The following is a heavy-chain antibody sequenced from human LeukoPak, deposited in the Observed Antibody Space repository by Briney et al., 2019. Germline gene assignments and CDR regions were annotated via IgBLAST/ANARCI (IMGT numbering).Heavy chain of an antibody. CDR2: ISWNSGSI. CDR1: GFTFDDYA. CDR3: AKDGPPFYDFWSGYYFDY. J-gene: IGHJ4*02. Sequence: PGGSLRLSCAASGFTFDDYAMHWVRQAPGKGLEWVSGISWNSGSIGYADSVKGRFTISRDNAKNSLYLQMDSLRAEDTAVYYCAKDGPPFYDFWSGYYFDYWGQGTLVTVSS. V-gene: IGHV3-9*01. D-gene: IGHD3-3*01.